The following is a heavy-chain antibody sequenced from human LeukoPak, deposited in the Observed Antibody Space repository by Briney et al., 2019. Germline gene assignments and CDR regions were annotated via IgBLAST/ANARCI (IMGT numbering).Heavy chain of an antibody. CDR3: TRVQAGRSGLMDV. V-gene: IGHV3-48*03. Sequence: GGSLRLSCAASGFTFSSYEMNWVRQAPGKGLEWLSYISSSGTTIKYADSVKGRFTISRDNAKNSLYLQVNSLRAEDTAVYYCTRVQAGRSGLMDVWGRGTTVTVSS. D-gene: IGHD2-8*02. CDR1: GFTFSSYE. CDR2: ISSSGTTI. J-gene: IGHJ6*02.